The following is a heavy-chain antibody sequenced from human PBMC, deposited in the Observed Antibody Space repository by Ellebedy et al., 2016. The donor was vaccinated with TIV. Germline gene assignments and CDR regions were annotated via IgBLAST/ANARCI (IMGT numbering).Heavy chain of an antibody. Sequence: SETLSLTXAVSGASISSNNWWSWVRQPPGNGLEWIGDLFHTGRTNYNPSLKSQVTISVEKSKNQFSLVLRSVTAADTAIYYCARILTAYYNQYYDGMGVWGQGTTVTVSS. CDR3: ARILTAYYNQYYDGMGV. CDR2: LFHTGRT. D-gene: IGHD3-9*01. V-gene: IGHV4-4*02. J-gene: IGHJ6*02. CDR1: GASISSNNW.